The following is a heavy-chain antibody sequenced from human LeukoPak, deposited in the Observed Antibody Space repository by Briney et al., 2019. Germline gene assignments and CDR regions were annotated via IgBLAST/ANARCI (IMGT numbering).Heavy chain of an antibody. D-gene: IGHD3-3*01. CDR2: VSSDGINT. V-gene: IGHV3-23*01. J-gene: IGHJ4*02. Sequence: PGGSLRLSCSASGFTFSNFAMSWVRQAPGKGLEWVSAVSSDGINTYYTDSLEGRFTISRDNSKNTVFLQMHSLTAEDTAVYYCAKPFGFLEWLYGGYFDSWGQGTLVTVSP. CDR3: AKPFGFLEWLYGGYFDS. CDR1: GFTFSNFA.